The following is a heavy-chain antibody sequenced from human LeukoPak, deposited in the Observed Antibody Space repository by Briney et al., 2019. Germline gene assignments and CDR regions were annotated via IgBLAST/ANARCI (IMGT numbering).Heavy chain of an antibody. CDR3: ASSITMVRGVTNFDY. CDR1: GGTFSSYA. Sequence: SVKVSCKASGGTFSSYAISWVRQAPGQGLEWMGGIIPIFGTANYAQKFQGRVTITADKSTSTAYMELSSLRSEDTAVYYCASSITMVRGVTNFDYWGQGTLVTVSS. J-gene: IGHJ4*02. CDR2: IIPIFGTA. V-gene: IGHV1-69*06. D-gene: IGHD3-10*01.